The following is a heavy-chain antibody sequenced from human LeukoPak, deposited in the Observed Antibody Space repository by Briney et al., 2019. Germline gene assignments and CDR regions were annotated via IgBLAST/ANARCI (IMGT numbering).Heavy chain of an antibody. CDR1: GFTFSGSA. CDR2: IRSKANSYAT. J-gene: IGHJ6*02. V-gene: IGHV3-73*01. Sequence: GGSLRLSCAASGFTFSGSAMHWVRQASGKGLEWVGRIRSKANSYATADAASVKGRFTISRDDSKNTAYLQMNSLKTEDTAVYYCTTMTTVERYYYGMDVWGQGTTVTVSS. CDR3: TTMTTVERYYYGMDV. D-gene: IGHD4-11*01.